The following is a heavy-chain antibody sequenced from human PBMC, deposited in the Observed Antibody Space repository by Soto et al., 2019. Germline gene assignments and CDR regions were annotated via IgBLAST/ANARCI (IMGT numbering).Heavy chain of an antibody. D-gene: IGHD2-21*01. V-gene: IGHV3-11*01. CDR3: ASKPYCGDECYYNY. CDR1: GFTFNDYY. J-gene: IGHJ4*02. CDR2: IDTRGGTI. Sequence: GSLRLSCAASGFTFNDYYMSWIRQAPGKGLEWVSYIDTRGGTIYYADSVRGRFTISRDNAKNSLYLQMNSLRAEGTAVYYCASKPYCGDECYYNYWGQGTQVTVSS.